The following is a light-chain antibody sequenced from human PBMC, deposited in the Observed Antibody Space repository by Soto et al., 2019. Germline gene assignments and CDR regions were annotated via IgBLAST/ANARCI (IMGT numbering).Light chain of an antibody. V-gene: IGKV1-17*01. J-gene: IGKJ1*01. CDR2: AAS. Sequence: DIQMTQSPCSLSASVGDRVTITCRASQAITDDLGWYQHKPGTAPKRLIYAASTLQRGVPSRFSGNGSGTEFTLTITSLQPEDFATYYCLQHNTYPWTFGQGTKVEIK. CDR1: QAITDD. CDR3: LQHNTYPWT.